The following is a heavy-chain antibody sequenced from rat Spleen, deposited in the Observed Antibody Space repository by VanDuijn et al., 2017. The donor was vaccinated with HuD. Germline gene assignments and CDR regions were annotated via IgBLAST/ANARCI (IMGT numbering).Heavy chain of an antibody. CDR1: GFTFSNYG. V-gene: IGHV5-27*01. D-gene: IGHD1-5*01. CDR3: TTGYRYKSPYVMDA. Sequence: EVQLVESGGGLVQPGRSLKLSCAASGFTFSNYGMAWVRQAPTKGLEWVASITNSGGSTYYRDSVKGRFTISRDNAKSTLYLQMDSMRSEDTATYYCTTGYRYKSPYVMDAWGQGASVTVSS. J-gene: IGHJ4*01. CDR2: ITNSGGST.